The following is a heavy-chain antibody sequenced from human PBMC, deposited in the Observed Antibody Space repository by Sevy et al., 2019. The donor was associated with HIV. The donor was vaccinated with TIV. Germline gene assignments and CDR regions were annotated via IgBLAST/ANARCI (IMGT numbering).Heavy chain of an antibody. CDR2: TYYRTKWYN. J-gene: IGHJ6*02. D-gene: IGHD1-20*01. V-gene: IGHV6-1*01. Sequence: KQSQTLSLTCAISGDSVSSNSAAWNWIRQSPSRGLEWLGRTYYRTKWYNDYAVSVKSRITINPDTSKNQVSLQRNSVTPEDTAIYYCARDGLTYGGMDVWGQGTTVTVSS. CDR1: GDSVSSNSAA. CDR3: ARDGLTYGGMDV.